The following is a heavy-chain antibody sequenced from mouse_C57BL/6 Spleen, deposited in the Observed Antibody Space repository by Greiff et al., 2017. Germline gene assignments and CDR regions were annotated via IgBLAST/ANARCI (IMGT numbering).Heavy chain of an antibody. V-gene: IGHV1-61*01. D-gene: IGHD1-3*01. CDR1: GYTFTSYW. Sequence: VQLQQPGAVLVRPGSSVKLSCKASGYTFTSYWMDWVKQRPGQGLEWIGNIYPSDSENHYNQKFKDKATLTVDKSSSTAYMQLSSLTSEDSAVYYCARLGGKDAMDYWGQGTSVTVSS. CDR2: IYPSDSEN. CDR3: ARLGGKDAMDY. J-gene: IGHJ4*01.